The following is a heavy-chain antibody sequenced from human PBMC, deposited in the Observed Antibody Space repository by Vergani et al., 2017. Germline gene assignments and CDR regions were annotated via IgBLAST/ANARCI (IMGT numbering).Heavy chain of an antibody. CDR3: SRGKGTMVRGVDYYXFDY. Sequence: QVQLVQSGAEVKKPGASVKVSCKASGYTFTGYYMHWVRQAPGQGLEWMGWINPNSGGTNYAQKFQGRATMTRDTSISTAYMGLSRLRSDDTAVYYCSRGKGTMVRGVDYYXFDYWGQVTLVTVSS. D-gene: IGHD3-10*01. CDR2: INPNSGGT. J-gene: IGHJ4*02. V-gene: IGHV1-2*02. CDR1: GYTFTGYY.